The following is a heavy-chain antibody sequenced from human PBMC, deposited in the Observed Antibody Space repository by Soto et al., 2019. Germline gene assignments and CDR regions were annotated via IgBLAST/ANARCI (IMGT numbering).Heavy chain of an antibody. V-gene: IGHV3-23*01. J-gene: IGHJ4*02. CDR2: ISGSGGST. CDR1: GFTFSSYA. Sequence: PGGSLRLSCAASGFTFSSYAMSWVRQAPGKGLEWVSAISGSGGSTYYADSVKGRFTISRDNSKNTLYLQMNSLRAEDTAVYYCAKVRIGCGGDCSYFDYWGQGTLVTVSS. CDR3: AKVRIGCGGDCSYFDY. D-gene: IGHD2-21*02.